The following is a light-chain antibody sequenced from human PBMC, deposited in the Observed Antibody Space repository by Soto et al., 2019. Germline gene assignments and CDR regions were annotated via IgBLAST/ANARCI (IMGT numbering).Light chain of an antibody. J-gene: IGLJ2*01. CDR1: SSNIGNNY. CDR3: GTWDSSLSAV. V-gene: IGLV1-51*01. Sequence: QSVLTQPPSVSAAPGQKVTISCSGSSSNIGNNYVSWYQQLPGTAPKLLMYDNNKRPSGIPDRFSGSKSGTSATPGITGLQTGDEADYYCGTWDSSLSAVFGGGTKVTVL. CDR2: DNN.